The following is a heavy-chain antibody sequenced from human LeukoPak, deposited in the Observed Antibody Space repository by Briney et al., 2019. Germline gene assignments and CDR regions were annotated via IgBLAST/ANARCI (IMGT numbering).Heavy chain of an antibody. CDR1: GFTFSSYA. CDR2: ISYDGSNK. J-gene: IGHJ4*02. D-gene: IGHD6-19*01. CDR3: ARDLAVAGTCDY. Sequence: GGSLRLSCAASGFTFSSYAMHWVRQAPGKGLEWVAVISYDGSNKYYADSVKGRFTISRDNSKNTLYLQMNSLRAEDTAVYYCARDLAVAGTCDYWGQGTLVTVSS. V-gene: IGHV3-30*04.